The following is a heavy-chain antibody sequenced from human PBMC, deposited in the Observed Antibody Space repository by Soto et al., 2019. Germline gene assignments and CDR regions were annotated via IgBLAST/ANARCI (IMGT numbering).Heavy chain of an antibody. CDR1: S. CDR2: ISSSSSTI. D-gene: IGHD3-9*01. Sequence: SMNCIRKEKGKGLEWVSYISSSSSTIYYADSVKGRFTISRDNAKNSLYLQMNSLRAEDTAVYYCARDAYYDILSGYYSRSCDPWGQGTLITASS. V-gene: IGHV3-48*01. CDR3: ARDAYYDILSGYYSRSCDP. J-gene: IGHJ5*02.